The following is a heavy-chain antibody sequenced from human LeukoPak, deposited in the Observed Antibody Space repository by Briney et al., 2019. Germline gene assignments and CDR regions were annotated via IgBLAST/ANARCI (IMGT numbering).Heavy chain of an antibody. CDR3: AKDGPLVVTAPGHY. J-gene: IGHJ4*02. Sequence: PGGSLRLSCAASGFTFSSYAMSWVRQAPGKGLEWVSAISGSGGSTYYADSVKGRFTISRDNSKNTLYLQMNNLRAEDTAVYYCAKDGPLVVTAPGHYWGQETLVTVSS. V-gene: IGHV3-23*01. CDR1: GFTFSSYA. D-gene: IGHD2-21*02. CDR2: ISGSGGST.